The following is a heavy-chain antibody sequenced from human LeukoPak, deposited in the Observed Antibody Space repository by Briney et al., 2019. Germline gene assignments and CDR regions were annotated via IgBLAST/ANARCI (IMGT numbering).Heavy chain of an antibody. V-gene: IGHV3-23*01. D-gene: IGHD6-19*01. CDR1: GFTFSSNA. CDR2: IEASGGST. CDR3: AKGSGSGWYGWFAP. Sequence: GGSLTLSCAVSGFTFSSNALNWVCQPPATGLELVSSIEASGGSTYYADSVKRQFTISRDNSTNTFFLQMNTLRAADTAVYDCAKGSGSGWYGWFAPWGQGTLVTVSS. J-gene: IGHJ5*02.